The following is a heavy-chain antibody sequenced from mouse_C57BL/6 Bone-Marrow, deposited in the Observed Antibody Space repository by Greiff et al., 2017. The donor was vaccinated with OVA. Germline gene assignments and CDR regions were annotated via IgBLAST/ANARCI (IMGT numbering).Heavy chain of an antibody. Sequence: QVQLQQSGPGLVQPSQSLSITCTVSGFSLTSYGVHWVRQSPGKGLEWLGVIWRGGSTDYNAAFMSRLSITKDNSKSQVFIKMNTLHADDTAISYCANTPYGYGYAMDYWGQGTSVTVSS. CDR2: IWRGGST. D-gene: IGHD2-2*01. J-gene: IGHJ4*01. V-gene: IGHV2-5*01. CDR3: ANTPYGYGYAMDY. CDR1: GFSLTSYG.